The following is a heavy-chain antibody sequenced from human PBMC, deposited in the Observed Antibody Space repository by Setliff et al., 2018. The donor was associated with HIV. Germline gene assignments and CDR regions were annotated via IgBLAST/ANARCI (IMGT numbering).Heavy chain of an antibody. CDR2: IHYTGST. Sequence: PSETLSLTCSLSGGSISSHYWSWIRQPPGKGLEWIGNIHYTGSTIYNPSFKSRVTISLDTSKNQFSLKLKSVSAADTAVHYCARTASYSGSYYARAFDIWGQGTMVTVSS. J-gene: IGHJ3*02. CDR3: ARTASYSGSYYARAFDI. CDR1: GGSISSHY. D-gene: IGHD1-26*01. V-gene: IGHV4-59*11.